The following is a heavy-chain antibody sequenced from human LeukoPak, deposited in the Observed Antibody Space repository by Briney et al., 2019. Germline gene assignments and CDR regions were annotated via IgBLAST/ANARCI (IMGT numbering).Heavy chain of an antibody. CDR3: ARVQWETSPGGYYYYMDV. Sequence: GGSLRLSCAASGFTFDDYGMSWVRQAPGKGLEWVSFISTSSSYIYYADSVKGRFTISRDNAKNSLYLRMNSLRAEDTAVYYCARVQWETSPGGYYYYMDVWGKGTTVTDSS. V-gene: IGHV3-21*01. CDR1: GFTFDDYG. CDR2: ISTSSSYI. D-gene: IGHD4-23*01. J-gene: IGHJ6*03.